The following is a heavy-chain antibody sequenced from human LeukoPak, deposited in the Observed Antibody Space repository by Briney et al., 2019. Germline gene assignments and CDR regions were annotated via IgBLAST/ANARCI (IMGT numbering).Heavy chain of an antibody. CDR3: ASGPRREPEHYFDS. CDR1: GFTFSSYA. J-gene: IGHJ4*02. D-gene: IGHD1-26*01. Sequence: GGSLRLSCAASGFTFSSYAMHWVRQVPGKGLEYVSAISSNGDNTYYANYVEGRFTISRDNSKNTLYLQMGSLRAEDMAVYHCASGPRREPEHYFDSWGQGILVTVSS. V-gene: IGHV3-64*01. CDR2: ISSNGDNT.